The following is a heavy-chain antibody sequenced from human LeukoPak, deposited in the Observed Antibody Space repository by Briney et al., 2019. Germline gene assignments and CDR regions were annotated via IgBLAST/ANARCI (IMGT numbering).Heavy chain of an antibody. CDR1: GFTFSSYS. D-gene: IGHD3-22*01. CDR3: ASGQSGCSSRYFQH. J-gene: IGHJ1*01. V-gene: IGHV3-48*01. Sequence: GSLRLSCAASGFTFSSYSMNWVRQAPGKGLEWVSYISSSSSTIYYADSVKGRFTISRDNAKNSLYLQMNSLRAEDTAVYYCASGQSGCSSRYFQHWGQGTLVTVSS. CDR2: ISSSSSTI.